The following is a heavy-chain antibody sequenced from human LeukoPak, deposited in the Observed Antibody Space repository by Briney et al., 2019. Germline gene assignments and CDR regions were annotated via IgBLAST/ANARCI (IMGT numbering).Heavy chain of an antibody. J-gene: IGHJ6*03. CDR1: GGSISSYY. V-gene: IGHV4-4*07. Sequence: ETLSLTCTVSGGSISSYYWSWIRQPAGKGLEWIGRIYTSGSTNYNPSLKSRVTMSVDTSKNQFSLKLSSVTAADTAVYYCARAPIAVAGTNYYYYMDVWGKGTTATVSS. CDR2: IYTSGST. D-gene: IGHD6-19*01. CDR3: ARAPIAVAGTNYYYYMDV.